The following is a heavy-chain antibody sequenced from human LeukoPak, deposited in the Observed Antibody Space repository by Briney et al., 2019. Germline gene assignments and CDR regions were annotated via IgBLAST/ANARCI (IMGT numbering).Heavy chain of an antibody. Sequence: SVKVSCKASGGTFSSYAISWVRQAPGQGLEWMGGIISIFGTANYAQKFQGRVTITADESTSTAYMELSSLRSEDTAVYYCARDRRGYCSGGSCQPYNWFDPWGQGTLVTVSS. V-gene: IGHV1-69*01. CDR1: GGTFSSYA. CDR2: IISIFGTA. D-gene: IGHD2-15*01. CDR3: ARDRRGYCSGGSCQPYNWFDP. J-gene: IGHJ5*02.